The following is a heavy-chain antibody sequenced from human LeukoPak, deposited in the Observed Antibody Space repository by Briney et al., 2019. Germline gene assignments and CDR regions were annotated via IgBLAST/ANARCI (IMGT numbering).Heavy chain of an antibody. V-gene: IGHV3-30*02. CDR3: AKDLRIAATGTTGDY. CDR2: IRFDVSNK. J-gene: IGHJ4*02. Sequence: PGGSLRLSCAASGFTFSSYCMHWVRQAPGKGLEWVGFIRFDVSNKFHADSVKGRFTISRDNSKNTLYLQMNSLRADDTAVYYCAKDLRIAATGTTGDYWGQGTLVTVSS. D-gene: IGHD6-13*01. CDR1: GFTFSSYC.